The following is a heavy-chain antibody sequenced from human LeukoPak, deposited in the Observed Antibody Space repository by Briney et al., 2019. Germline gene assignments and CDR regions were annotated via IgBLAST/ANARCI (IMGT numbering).Heavy chain of an antibody. J-gene: IGHJ3*02. CDR3: ARDHGWYTPDDAFDI. CDR1: GYTFTSYY. Sequence: ASVKVSCKASGYTFTSYYMHWVRQAPGQGLEWMGIINPSGGSTSYAQKFQGRVTMTRDMSTSTVYMELSSLRSEDTAVYYCARDHGWYTPDDAFDIWGQGTMVTVSS. V-gene: IGHV1-46*01. CDR2: INPSGGST. D-gene: IGHD6-19*01.